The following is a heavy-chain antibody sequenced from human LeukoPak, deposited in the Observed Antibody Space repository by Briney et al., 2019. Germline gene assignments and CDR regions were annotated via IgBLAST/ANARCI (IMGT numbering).Heavy chain of an antibody. V-gene: IGHV3-74*01. CDR1: GFTFSSYW. J-gene: IGHJ4*02. CDR3: AMKEYSSSSFDY. D-gene: IGHD6-6*01. Sequence: GGSLRLSCAASGFTFSSYWMHWVRQAPGKGLVWVSRINSDGSSTSYADSAKGRFTISRDNAKNTLYLQMNSLRAEDTAVYYCAMKEYSSSSFDYWGQGTLVTVSS. CDR2: INSDGSST.